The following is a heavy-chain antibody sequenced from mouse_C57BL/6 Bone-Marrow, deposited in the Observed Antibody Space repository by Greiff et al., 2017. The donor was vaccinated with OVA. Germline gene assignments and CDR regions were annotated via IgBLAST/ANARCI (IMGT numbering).Heavy chain of an antibody. Sequence: ESGPGLVKPSQSLSLTCSATGYSFTSGYYWNWIRQLPGNQLEWMGYRSHDGSNNYNPSLKNRISITRDTYKNQFFLKLNSVTTEDTATYYCASPNSYWGQGTLVTVSA. CDR1: GYSFTSGYY. V-gene: IGHV3-6*01. CDR2: RSHDGSN. J-gene: IGHJ3*01. CDR3: ASPNSY. D-gene: IGHD4-1*02.